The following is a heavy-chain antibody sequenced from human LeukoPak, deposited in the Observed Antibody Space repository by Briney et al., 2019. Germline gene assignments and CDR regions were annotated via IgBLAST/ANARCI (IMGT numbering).Heavy chain of an antibody. CDR2: INHSGST. Sequence: SETLSLTCTVSGGSISSSSYYWGWIRQPPGKGLEWIGEINHSGSTNYNPSLKSRVTISVDTSKDQFSLKLSSVTAADTAVYYCARLHYYGSDEWGQGTLVTVSS. V-gene: IGHV4-39*07. CDR1: GGSISSSSYY. CDR3: ARLHYYGSDE. D-gene: IGHD3-10*01. J-gene: IGHJ4*02.